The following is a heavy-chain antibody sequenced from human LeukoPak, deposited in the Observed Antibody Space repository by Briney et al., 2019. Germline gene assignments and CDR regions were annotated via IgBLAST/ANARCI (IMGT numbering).Heavy chain of an antibody. CDR3: AKASHSSGYYYAFNDAFDI. D-gene: IGHD3-22*01. V-gene: IGHV3-9*01. CDR1: GFTFDDYA. CDR2: ISWNSGSI. Sequence: GGSLRLSCAASGFTFDDYAMHWVRHAPGKGLEWVSGISWNSGSIGYADSVKGRFTISRDNAKNSLYLQMNSLRAEDTALYYCAKASHSSGYYYAFNDAFDIWGQGTMVTVSS. J-gene: IGHJ3*02.